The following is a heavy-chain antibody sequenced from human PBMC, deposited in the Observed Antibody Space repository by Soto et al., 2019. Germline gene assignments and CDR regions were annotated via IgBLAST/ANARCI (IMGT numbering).Heavy chain of an antibody. Sequence: GKGLEWVSTISGSGGSTYYADSVKGRFTISRDNSKNTLYLQMNSLRAEDTAIYYCAFPGTAAAGKTGFDYWGLGLLVTVSS. J-gene: IGHJ4*02. CDR3: AFPGTAAAGKTGFDY. V-gene: IGHV3-23*01. CDR2: ISGSGGST. D-gene: IGHD6-13*01.